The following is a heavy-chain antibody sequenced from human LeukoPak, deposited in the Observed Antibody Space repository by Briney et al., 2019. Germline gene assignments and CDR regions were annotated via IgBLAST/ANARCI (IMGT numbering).Heavy chain of an antibody. CDR3: ASGGVDYDCCGFDY. Sequence: GRSLRLSCAASRLILSDFYMSWISHPPTKGREWASYIRSSGSTIYYAESVKGRFTISRDTASNSLYLQMSRLRADDTAVYYCASGGVDYDCCGFDYWGQGTLVTVSS. CDR2: IRSSGSTI. V-gene: IGHV3-11*01. J-gene: IGHJ4*02. CDR1: RLILSDFY. D-gene: IGHD2-21*01.